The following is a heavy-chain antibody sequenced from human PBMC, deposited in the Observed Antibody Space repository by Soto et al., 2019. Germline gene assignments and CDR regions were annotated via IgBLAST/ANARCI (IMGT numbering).Heavy chain of an antibody. J-gene: IGHJ6*02. CDR3: ARVFGGPGWPKSMNYYYYGMDV. CDR2: INHSGST. CDR1: GGSFSGYY. D-gene: IGHD3-10*02. V-gene: IGHV4-34*01. Sequence: QVQLQQWGAGLLKPSETLSLTCAVYGGSFSGYYWSWIRQPPGKGLEWIGEINHSGSTNYNPSLKSRVTISVDTSKNQFSLKLSSVTAADTAVYYCARVFGGPGWPKSMNYYYYGMDVWGQGTTVTVSS.